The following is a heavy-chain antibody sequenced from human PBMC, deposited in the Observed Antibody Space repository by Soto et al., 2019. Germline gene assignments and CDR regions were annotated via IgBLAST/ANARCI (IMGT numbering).Heavy chain of an antibody. D-gene: IGHD2-2*02. CDR2: ISHSGST. V-gene: IGHV4-31*03. Sequence: TSETLSLTCTVSGGSISSAAYYWSWIRQHPGKGLEWIGYISHSGSTYYNPSLKSRVFISVDTSKNQFSLSLTSVTAADTAVYYCAREYTYGSNFFDCWGQGALVTVSS. CDR3: AREYTYGSNFFDC. CDR1: GGSISSAAYY. J-gene: IGHJ4*02.